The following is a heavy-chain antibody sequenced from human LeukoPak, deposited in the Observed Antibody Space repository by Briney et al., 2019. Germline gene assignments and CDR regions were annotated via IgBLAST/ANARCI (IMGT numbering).Heavy chain of an antibody. Sequence: SVKVSCKASGYTFTSYGISWVRQAPGQGLEWMGRIIPILGIANYAQKFQGRVTITADKSTSTAYMELSSLRSEDTAVYYCARAQYSSGSPEDYWGQGTLVTVSS. D-gene: IGHD6-19*01. J-gene: IGHJ4*02. V-gene: IGHV1-69*04. CDR2: IIPILGIA. CDR3: ARAQYSSGSPEDY. CDR1: GYTFTSYG.